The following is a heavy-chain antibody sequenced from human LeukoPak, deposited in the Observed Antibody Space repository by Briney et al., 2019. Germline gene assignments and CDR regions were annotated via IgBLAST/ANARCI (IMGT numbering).Heavy chain of an antibody. V-gene: IGHV3-21*01. D-gene: IGHD3-10*01. J-gene: IGHJ4*02. CDR3: ASMGVRGVIVPLDY. CDR1: GFTFSSYS. CDR2: ISSSSSYI. Sequence: GGSLRLSCAASGFTFSSYSMNWVRQAPGKGLEWVSSISSSSSYIYYADSVKGRFTISRDNAKNSLYLQMNSLRAEDTAVYYCASMGVRGVIVPLDYWGQGTLVTVSS.